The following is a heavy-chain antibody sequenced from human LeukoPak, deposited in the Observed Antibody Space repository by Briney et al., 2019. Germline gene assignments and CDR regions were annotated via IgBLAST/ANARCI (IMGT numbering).Heavy chain of an antibody. CDR3: ARGGDSSSWFTSPDY. J-gene: IGHJ4*02. CDR1: GYTFSGYY. Sequence: ASVKVSCKASGYTFSGYYMNWVRQAPGQGPEWMGWINANSGGTNYAQKFQGRITMTRDTSISTPYMELSRLRSDDTAVYYCARGGDSSSWFTSPDYWGQGTLVTVSS. CDR2: INANSGGT. D-gene: IGHD6-13*01. V-gene: IGHV1-2*02.